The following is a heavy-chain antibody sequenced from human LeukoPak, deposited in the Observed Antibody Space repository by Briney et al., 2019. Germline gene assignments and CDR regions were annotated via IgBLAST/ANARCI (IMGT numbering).Heavy chain of an antibody. V-gene: IGHV3-21*01. Sequence: GGSLRLSCAASGFTFSSYSMNWVRQAPGKGLEWVSSSSSSSSYIYYADSVKGRFTISRDNAKNSLYLQMNSLRAEDMAVYYCARDPTFGGVIADDYWGQGTLVTVSS. CDR3: ARDPTFGGVIADDY. D-gene: IGHD3-16*02. J-gene: IGHJ4*02. CDR1: GFTFSSYS. CDR2: SSSSSSYI.